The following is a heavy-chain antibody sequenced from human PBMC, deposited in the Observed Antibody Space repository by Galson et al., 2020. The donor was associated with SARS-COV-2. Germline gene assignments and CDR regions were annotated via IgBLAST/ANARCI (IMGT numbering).Heavy chain of an antibody. CDR1: GGSFSGYD. CDR2: IDHNGGT. Sequence: SETLSLTCAVYGGSFSGYDYSWIRQPPGKGLEWIGEIDHNGGTNYNPSLKSRVTISVDTSKNQFSLKLNSVTAADTALYYCATRPRGYSSGWGSYYYYAMDVWGHGTTVTVSS. D-gene: IGHD6-19*01. J-gene: IGHJ6*02. CDR3: ATRPRGYSSGWGSYYYYAMDV. V-gene: IGHV4-34*01.